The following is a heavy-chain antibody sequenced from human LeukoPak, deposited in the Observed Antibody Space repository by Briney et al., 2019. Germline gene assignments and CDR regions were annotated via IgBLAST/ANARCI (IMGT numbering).Heavy chain of an antibody. Sequence: GGSLRLSCVASGFTFDTYTMNWVRQAPGKGLEWVSSISSKSGYIHYADSVKGRFITSRDNAKNSLSLQMNSLRAEDTAVYYCARVRTAYYPDYWGQGTLVTVSS. D-gene: IGHD3/OR15-3a*01. V-gene: IGHV3-21*01. J-gene: IGHJ4*02. CDR2: ISSKSGYI. CDR3: ARVRTAYYPDY. CDR1: GFTFDTYT.